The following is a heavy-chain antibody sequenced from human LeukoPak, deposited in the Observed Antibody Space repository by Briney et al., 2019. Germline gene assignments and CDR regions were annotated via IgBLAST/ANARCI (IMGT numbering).Heavy chain of an antibody. Sequence: GGSLILSCAASGITFSTFAMIWVRQAPGRGLESFSVISGGADRTYYAETVKGRFTISRDNSKNTLDPQMNSLRAEDPAVYYCAKGHSAFGTGFDHWGQGTLVTVSS. V-gene: IGHV3-23*01. CDR2: ISGGADRT. D-gene: IGHD1-26*01. J-gene: IGHJ4*02. CDR1: GITFSTFA. CDR3: AKGHSAFGTGFDH.